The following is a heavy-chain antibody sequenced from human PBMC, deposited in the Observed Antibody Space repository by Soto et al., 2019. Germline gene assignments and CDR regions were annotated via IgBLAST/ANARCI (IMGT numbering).Heavy chain of an antibody. CDR2: ISSSGSTI. J-gene: IGHJ4*02. V-gene: IGHV3-48*03. CDR1: GFTCSSYE. D-gene: IGHD3-22*01. CDR3: ARAFFSAPEYYYDSSGYDYFDY. Sequence: GSLRVSCAASGFTCSSYEMNWVRQAPGKGLEWVSYISSSGSTIYYADSVKGRFTISRDNAKNSLYLQMNSLRAEDTAVYYCARAFFSAPEYYYDSSGYDYFDYWGQGTLVTVSS.